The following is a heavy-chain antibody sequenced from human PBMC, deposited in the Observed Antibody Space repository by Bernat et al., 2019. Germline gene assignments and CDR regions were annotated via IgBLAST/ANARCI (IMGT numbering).Heavy chain of an antibody. V-gene: IGHV3-21*01. J-gene: IGHJ5*02. CDR1: GFTFSSYS. CDR2: ISSSSSYI. CDR3: ARLSIQP. D-gene: IGHD5-18*01. Sequence: EVQLVESGGGLVKPGGSLRLSCAASGFTFSSYSMNWVRYAPGKGLEWVSSISSSSSYIYYADSVKCQFTISRDDTKSALYLKMVSLATEGAAVYYCARLSIQPWGQGTLVNVSS.